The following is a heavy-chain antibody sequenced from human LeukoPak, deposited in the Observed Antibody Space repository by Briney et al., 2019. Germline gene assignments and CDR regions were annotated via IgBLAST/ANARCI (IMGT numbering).Heavy chain of an antibody. V-gene: IGHV4-61*02. Sequence: PSETLSLTCTVSGGSISSGSYYWSWIRQPAGKGLEWIGRIYTSGSTNYNPSLKSRVTISVDTSKNQFSLKLSSVTAADTAVYYCARETKYQLLLNAFDIWGQGTMVTVSS. D-gene: IGHD2-2*01. J-gene: IGHJ3*02. CDR2: IYTSGST. CDR1: GGSISSGSYY. CDR3: ARETKYQLLLNAFDI.